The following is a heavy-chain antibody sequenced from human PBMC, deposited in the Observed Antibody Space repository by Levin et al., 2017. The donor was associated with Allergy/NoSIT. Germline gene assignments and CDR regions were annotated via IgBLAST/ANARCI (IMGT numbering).Heavy chain of an antibody. CDR3: ARGDFNAGSIDF. CDR1: GASITSGGYY. Sequence: SETLSLTCTVSGASITSGGYYWIWIRQLPGTGLEWIGYFYYRGSTYYNASLKGRVDIAVDTSKNQLSLKLRSVAAADTAVYYCARGDFNAGSIDFWGQGTLVTVSS. CDR2: FYYRGST. V-gene: IGHV4-31*03. D-gene: IGHD3-10*01. J-gene: IGHJ4*02.